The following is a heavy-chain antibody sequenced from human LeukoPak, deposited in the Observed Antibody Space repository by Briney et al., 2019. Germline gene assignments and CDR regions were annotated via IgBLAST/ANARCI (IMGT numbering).Heavy chain of an antibody. D-gene: IGHD6-19*01. CDR3: ARDGLGSLEDAFDI. CDR2: ITVIFSTG. CDR1: GGTFSKYA. Sequence: GASMKVSCKVSGGTFSKYAISWVRQAPGQGLEWMGEITVIFSTGKYAQDFQGRVTITADESTSTAYMELHSLRFEDTAVYYCARDGLGSLEDAFDIWGQGTMVTVSP. V-gene: IGHV1-69*13. J-gene: IGHJ3*02.